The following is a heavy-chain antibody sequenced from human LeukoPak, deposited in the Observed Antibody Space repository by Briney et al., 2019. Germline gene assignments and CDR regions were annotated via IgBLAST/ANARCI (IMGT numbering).Heavy chain of an antibody. CDR3: AKPPGYCSSTSCPWDY. V-gene: IGHV3-23*01. J-gene: IGHJ4*02. Sequence: GGSLRLSCAASGFTLSSYAMSWVRQAPGKGLEWVSGISGTGGSTYYADSVKGRFTISRDNSRNTLYLQMNSLRAEDTAVYYCAKPPGYCSSTSCPWDYWGQGTLVTVSS. CDR1: GFTLSSYA. D-gene: IGHD2-2*01. CDR2: ISGTGGST.